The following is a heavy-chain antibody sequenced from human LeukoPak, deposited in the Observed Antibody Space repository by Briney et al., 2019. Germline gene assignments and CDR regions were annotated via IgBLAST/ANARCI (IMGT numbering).Heavy chain of an antibody. V-gene: IGHV3-23*01. Sequence: LAGGSLRLSCAASGFTFSSYAMSWVRQAPGKGLEWVSAISGSGGSTYYADSVKGRFTISRDNSNNTLYLQMNSLRAEDTAVYYCAKRSDCGGDCYGRDWFDPWGQGTLVTVSS. CDR3: AKRSDCGGDCYGRDWFDP. CDR1: GFTFSSYA. CDR2: ISGSGGST. J-gene: IGHJ5*02. D-gene: IGHD2-21*01.